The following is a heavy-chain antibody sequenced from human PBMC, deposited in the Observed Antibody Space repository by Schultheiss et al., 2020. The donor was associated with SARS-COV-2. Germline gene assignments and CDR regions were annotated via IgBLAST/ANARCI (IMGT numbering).Heavy chain of an antibody. J-gene: IGHJ4*02. CDR1: GFTFSDYY. V-gene: IGHV3-11*06. CDR3: ARCSFYDSSGYYDY. CDR2: ISSSSSYT. D-gene: IGHD3-22*01. Sequence: GGSLRLSCAASGFTFSDYYMSWIRQAPGKGLEWVSYISSSSSYTNYADSVKGRFTISRDNSKNTLYLQMNSLRAEDTAVYYCARCSFYDSSGYYDYWGQGTLVTVSS.